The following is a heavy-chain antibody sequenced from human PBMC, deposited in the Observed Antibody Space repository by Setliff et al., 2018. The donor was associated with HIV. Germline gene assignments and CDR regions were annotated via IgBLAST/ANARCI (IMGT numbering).Heavy chain of an antibody. J-gene: IGHJ4*02. D-gene: IGHD5-18*01. CDR3: ARDIGDTATPDY. CDR1: GYTFTAYY. CDR2: INPNSGGT. Sequence: GASVKVSCKASGYTFTAYYIHWVRQAPGQGLEWMGRINPNSGGTHYAHKFQDRVTMTRDTSISTAYMELSRLTSDDTAVYYCARDIGDTATPDYWGQGTRVTGSS. V-gene: IGHV1-2*06.